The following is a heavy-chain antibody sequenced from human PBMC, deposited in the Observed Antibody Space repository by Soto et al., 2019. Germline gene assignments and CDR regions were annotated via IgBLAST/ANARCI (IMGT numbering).Heavy chain of an antibody. CDR1: GYSFTSYW. J-gene: IGHJ6*02. CDR2: IDPSDSYT. CDR3: ARFYGSAPNGMDV. Sequence: XESLKNACRGSGYSFTSYWISWVRQMPGKGLEWMGRIDPSDSYTNYSPSFQGHVTISADKSISTAYLQWSSLKASDTAMYYCARFYGSAPNGMDVWGQGTTVTVSS. V-gene: IGHV5-10-1*01. D-gene: IGHD3-10*01.